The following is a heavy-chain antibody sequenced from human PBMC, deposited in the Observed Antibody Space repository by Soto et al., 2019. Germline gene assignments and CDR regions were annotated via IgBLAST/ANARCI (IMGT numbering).Heavy chain of an antibody. Sequence: QVQLVQSGAEVKKPGASVKVSCKASGYTFTSYGISWVRQAPGQGLEWMGWISAYNGNTNYAQKLQDRVTMTTDASTFTAYLGLRSLSSDDTAGNYCARDRDAGSGGYYYYYGMDVWGEGTTVTVAS. CDR2: ISAYNGNT. J-gene: IGHJ6*04. D-gene: IGHD3-10*01. V-gene: IGHV1-18*04. CDR3: ARDRDAGSGGYYYYYGMDV. CDR1: GYTFTSYG.